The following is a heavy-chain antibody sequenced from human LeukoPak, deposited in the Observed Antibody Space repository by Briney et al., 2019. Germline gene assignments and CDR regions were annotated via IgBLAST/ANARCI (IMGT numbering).Heavy chain of an antibody. V-gene: IGHV3-20*04. D-gene: IGHD1-26*01. CDR3: ARIGGSHYYMDV. CDR1: GFTFDDYG. CDR2: INWNGGST. J-gene: IGHJ6*03. Sequence: RSGGSLRLSCAASGFTFDDYGMSWVRQAPGKGLEWVSGINWNGGSTGYADSVKGRFTISRDNAKNSLYLQMNSLRAEDTALYYCARIGGSHYYMDVWGKGTTVTVSS.